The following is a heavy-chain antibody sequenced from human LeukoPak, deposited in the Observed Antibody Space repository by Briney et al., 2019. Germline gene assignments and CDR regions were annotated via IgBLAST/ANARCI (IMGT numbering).Heavy chain of an antibody. CDR1: GGSISSYY. CDR3: ARVKDYYYYYMDV. J-gene: IGHJ6*03. Sequence: SETLSLTCTVSGGSISSYYWSSIRQPPGKGLEWIGYIYYSGSTNYNPSLKSRVTISVDTSKNQSSLKLSSVTAADTAVYYCARVKDYYYYYMDVWGKGTTVTVSS. CDR2: IYYSGST. V-gene: IGHV4-59*01.